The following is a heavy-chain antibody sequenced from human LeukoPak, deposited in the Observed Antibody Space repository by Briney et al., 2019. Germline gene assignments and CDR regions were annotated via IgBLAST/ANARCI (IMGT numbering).Heavy chain of an antibody. CDR2: IRHYDGYT. J-gene: IGHJ4*02. CDR1: GGFTSNDYW. V-gene: IGHV4/OR15-8*02. CDR3: ASSIPIGWSPNTY. D-gene: IGHD6-19*01. Sequence: KPSETLSLTCEVSGGFTSNDYWWSWVRQPPGKGLEWIGEIRHYDGYTKYNPSLKGRVTISIDKPRNHFSLTLTSVTAADTAIYYCASSIPIGWSPNTYWGQGTLVIVSS.